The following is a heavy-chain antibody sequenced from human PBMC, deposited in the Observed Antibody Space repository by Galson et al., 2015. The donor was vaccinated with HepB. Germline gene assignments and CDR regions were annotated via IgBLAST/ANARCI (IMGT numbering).Heavy chain of an antibody. V-gene: IGHV3-48*02. CDR3: AREYDYDGSGYWDY. CDR2: ISSSSSTI. J-gene: IGHJ4*02. Sequence: SLRLSCAASGFTFSSYNMSWVRQAPGKGLEWVSYISSSSSTIYSADSVKGRFTISRDNAKNSLYLQMNSLRDEDTAVYYCAREYDYDGSGYWDYWGQGTLVTVTS. D-gene: IGHD3-22*01. CDR1: GFTFSSYN.